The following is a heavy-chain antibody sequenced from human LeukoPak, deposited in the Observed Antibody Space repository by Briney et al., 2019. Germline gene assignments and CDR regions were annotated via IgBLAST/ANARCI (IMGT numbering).Heavy chain of an antibody. J-gene: IGHJ6*03. Sequence: GASVKVSCKASGYTFTGYYMHWVRQAPGQGLEWMGWINPNSGGTNYAQKFQGRVTMTRDTSISTAYMELSRLRSDDTAVYYCARGHGGSCYSCYYYYMDVWGKGTTVTVSS. CDR3: ARGHGGSCYSCYYYYMDV. CDR2: INPNSGGT. D-gene: IGHD2-15*01. CDR1: GYTFTGYY. V-gene: IGHV1-2*02.